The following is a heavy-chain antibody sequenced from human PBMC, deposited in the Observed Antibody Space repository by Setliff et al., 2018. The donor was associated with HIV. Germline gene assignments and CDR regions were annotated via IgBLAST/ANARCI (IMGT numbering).Heavy chain of an antibody. D-gene: IGHD3-16*01. CDR1: GVSISSTNSY. J-gene: IGHJ4*02. CDR3: ARPQLGRGGGSHFDY. CDR2: VVYTGHT. Sequence: KPSETLSLTCTVSGVSISSTNSYWGWIRQPPGKGLEWIGNVVYTGHTYYNPALKSRLIISVETSKNQFSLKLTSVTAADTAVYYCARPQLGRGGGSHFDYWGQGALVTVSS. V-gene: IGHV4-39*01.